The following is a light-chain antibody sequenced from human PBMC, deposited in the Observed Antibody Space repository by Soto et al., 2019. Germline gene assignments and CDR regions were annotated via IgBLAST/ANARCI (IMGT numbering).Light chain of an antibody. Sequence: QSVLTQPASVSGSPGQSITISCTGTSSDIGGYKYVSWYQQHPGKAPKLMIYAVSNRPSGVSNRFSGSKSGNTASLTISGLQTEEEADYYCSSFTSISTWVFGGGTKLTVL. CDR2: AVS. J-gene: IGLJ3*02. CDR3: SSFTSISTWV. V-gene: IGLV2-14*01. CDR1: SSDIGGYKY.